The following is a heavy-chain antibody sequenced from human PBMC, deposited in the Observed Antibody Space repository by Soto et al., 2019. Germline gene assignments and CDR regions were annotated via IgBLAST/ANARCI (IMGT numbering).Heavy chain of an antibody. J-gene: IGHJ4*02. Sequence: KTXASLSLTCAVSGVSINSSNWWTWVRQPPGKGLEWVGEIFHSGSTTYNPSLRSRVTISVDKSKNQFSLKLTSVTAADTAVYYCARKRGVSWSGYSDLWGQGTLVTVSS. D-gene: IGHD3-3*01. CDR2: IFHSGST. CDR1: GVSINSSNW. V-gene: IGHV4-4*02. CDR3: ARKRGVSWSGYSDL.